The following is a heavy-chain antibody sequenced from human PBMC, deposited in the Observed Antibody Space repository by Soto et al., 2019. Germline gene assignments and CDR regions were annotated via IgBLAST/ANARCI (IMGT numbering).Heavy chain of an antibody. CDR1: DGSISSSSYY. V-gene: IGHV4-39*01. CDR2: IYYGGNT. J-gene: IGHJ4*02. CDR3: ASLGRAPHYFDY. Sequence: QLQLQESGPGLVKPSETLSLTCTVSDGSISSSSYYWGWIRQPPGRGLEWIATIYYGGNTYYNPSLESRVTISVDTSKNQFSLKLSFLTAADTAVYYCASLGRAPHYFDYWGQGTLVTVST.